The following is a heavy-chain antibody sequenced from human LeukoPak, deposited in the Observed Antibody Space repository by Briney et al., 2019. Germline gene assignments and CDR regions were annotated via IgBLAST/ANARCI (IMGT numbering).Heavy chain of an antibody. J-gene: IGHJ4*02. Sequence: GGSLRLSCAASGFTFSSYAMSWVRQAPGKGLEWVSAISGSGGSTYYADSVKGRFTISRDNSKNKLYLQMNSLTAEDTAVYYCAKDLVGWFGELFTGDFDYWGQGTLVTVSS. CDR2: ISGSGGST. CDR3: AKDLVGWFGELFTGDFDY. V-gene: IGHV3-23*01. CDR1: GFTFSSYA. D-gene: IGHD3-10*01.